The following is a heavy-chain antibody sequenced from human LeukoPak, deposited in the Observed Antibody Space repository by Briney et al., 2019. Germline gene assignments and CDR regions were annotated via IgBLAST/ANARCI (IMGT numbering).Heavy chain of an antibody. Sequence: GGSLRLSCTASGFTVSNNYMNWVRQAPGKGLEWVSLIYSGGSTQYADSVRGRFTISRDNSKNTLYFQMSSLRAEDTAVYYCARDPPGIAASVSGGWGQGTLVTVSS. D-gene: IGHD6-13*01. CDR2: IYSGGST. J-gene: IGHJ4*02. CDR3: ARDPPGIAASVSGG. V-gene: IGHV3-53*01. CDR1: GFTVSNNY.